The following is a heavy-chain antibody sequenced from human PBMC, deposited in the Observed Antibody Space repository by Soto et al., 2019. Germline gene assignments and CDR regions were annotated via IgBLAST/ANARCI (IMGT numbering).Heavy chain of an antibody. V-gene: IGHV5-51*01. J-gene: IGHJ6*02. CDR3: SRLLCILSGPSYAGMGG. CDR2: VYPGDSST. CDR1: GYNFPKYW. Sequence: PGESLKISCKGSGYNFPKYWIAWVRQMPGKGLEWMGIVYPGDSSTRYNPSFQGQVTISADKSISTAYLQWSSLKASDSAMYYCSRLLCILSGPSYAGMGGWGQRTTVTVSS. D-gene: IGHD2-8*01.